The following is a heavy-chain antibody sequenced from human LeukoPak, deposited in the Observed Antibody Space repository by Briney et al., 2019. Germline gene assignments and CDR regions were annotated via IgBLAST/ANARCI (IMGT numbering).Heavy chain of an antibody. D-gene: IGHD3-3*01. J-gene: IGHJ5*02. Sequence: SETLSLTGTVSGGSISSGGYYWSWIRQHPGKGLEWIGYIYYSGSTYYNPSLKSRVTISVDTSKNQFSLKLSSVTAADTAVYYCARAPLDSHFDPWGQGTLVTVSS. CDR1: GGSISSGGYY. CDR2: IYYSGST. V-gene: IGHV4-31*03. CDR3: ARAPLDSHFDP.